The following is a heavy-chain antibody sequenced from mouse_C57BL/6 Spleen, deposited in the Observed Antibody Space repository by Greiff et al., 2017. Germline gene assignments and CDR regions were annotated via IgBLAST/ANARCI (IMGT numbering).Heavy chain of an antibody. CDR2: IDPETGGT. D-gene: IGHD4-1*01. CDR3: TRGTGTGGEKLYFDY. CDR1: GYTFTDYE. J-gene: IGHJ2*01. Sequence: QVQLQQSGAELVRPGASVTLSCKASGYTFTDYEMHWVKQTPVHGLEWIGAIDPETGGTAYNQKFKGKAILTADKSSSTAYMELRSLTSEDSAVYYCTRGTGTGGEKLYFDYWGQGTTLTVSS. V-gene: IGHV1-15*01.